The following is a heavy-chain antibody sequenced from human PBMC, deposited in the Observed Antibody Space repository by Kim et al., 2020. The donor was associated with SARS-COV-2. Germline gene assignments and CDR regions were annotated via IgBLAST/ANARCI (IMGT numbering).Heavy chain of an antibody. CDR3: ARVNRGRRLDMVRGSLGEVYYHFGMDV. V-gene: IGHV4-34*01. J-gene: IGHJ6*02. D-gene: IGHD3-10*01. Sequence: SETLSLTCAVTDGSLSGFYWNWVRQSPGKGLEWIGEISQSGSPNYNPSLAGRVTMSVDWSKNQFSLRLTSVTAADTALYFCARVNRGRRLDMVRGSLGEVYYHFGMDVWGPGATVTVSS. CDR1: DGSLSGFY. CDR2: ISQSGSP.